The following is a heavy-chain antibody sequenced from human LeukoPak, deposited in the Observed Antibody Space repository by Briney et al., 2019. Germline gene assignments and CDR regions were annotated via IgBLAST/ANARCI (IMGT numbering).Heavy chain of an antibody. J-gene: IGHJ5*02. D-gene: IGHD3-22*01. CDR1: GLTFSNAW. V-gene: IGHV3-15*01. CDR2: IKTKSDGETT. CDR3: TTAFYDSSGYRT. Sequence: GGSLRLSCAASGLTFSNAWMSWVRQAPVKGLEWVGRIKTKSDGETTDYAAPVKGRFTISRDDSENTLYLQINSLQTEDTAVYYCTTAFYDSSGYRTWGQGTLVTVSS.